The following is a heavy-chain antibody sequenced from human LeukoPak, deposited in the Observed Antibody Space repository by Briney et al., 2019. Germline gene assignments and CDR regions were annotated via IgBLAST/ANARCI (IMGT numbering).Heavy chain of an antibody. CDR2: INPNSGGT. CDR1: GYTFTGYY. J-gene: IGHJ4*02. CDR3: ARDAPTYYYDSSGYYYHAKNLDY. V-gene: IGHV1-2*02. Sequence: ASVKVSCKASGYTFTGYYMHWVRQAPGQGLEWMGWINPNSGGTNYAQKFQGRVTMTRDTSISTAYMELSRLRSDDTAVYYCARDAPTYYYDSSGYYYHAKNLDYWGQGTLVTVSS. D-gene: IGHD3-22*01.